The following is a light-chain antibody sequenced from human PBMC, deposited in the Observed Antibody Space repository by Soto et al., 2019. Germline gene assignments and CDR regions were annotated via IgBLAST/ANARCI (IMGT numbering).Light chain of an antibody. CDR1: QSVSSTY. V-gene: IGKV3-20*01. CDR3: QQYVTSPPT. Sequence: EIVLTQSPGTLSLSPGERATLSCRASQSVSSTYLAWYQQKPGQAPRLLMYGASSRVTGIPDRFSGSGSGTDFTLTISRLDPEDFAVYHCQQYVTSPPTFGQGTKVEFK. CDR2: GAS. J-gene: IGKJ1*01.